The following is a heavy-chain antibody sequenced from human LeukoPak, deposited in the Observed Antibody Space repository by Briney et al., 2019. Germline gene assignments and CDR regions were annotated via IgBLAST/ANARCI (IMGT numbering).Heavy chain of an antibody. J-gene: IGHJ4*02. CDR3: ARVHRYCSGGSCNLPDY. CDR1: GGSISSSNW. V-gene: IGHV4-4*02. CDR2: IYHSGST. Sequence: SGTLSLTCAVSGGSISSSNWWSWVRQPPGKGLEWIGEIYHSGSTNYNPSLKSRVTISVDTSKNQFSLNLSSVTAADTAVYYCARVHRYCSGGSCNLPDYWGQGTLVTVSS. D-gene: IGHD2-15*01.